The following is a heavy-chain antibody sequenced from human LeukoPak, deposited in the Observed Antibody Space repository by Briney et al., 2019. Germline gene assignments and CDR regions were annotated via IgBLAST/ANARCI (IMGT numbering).Heavy chain of an antibody. V-gene: IGHV4-59*01. J-gene: IGHJ6*03. D-gene: IGHD4-11*01. CDR1: GDSISSYY. Sequence: PSETLSLTCTVSGDSISSYYWSWIRQPPGKGLEWIGYIYYSGSTNYNPSLKSRVTISVDTSKNQFSLRLSSVTAADTAVYYCAREDYSNYVGGNYYYYYYMDVWGKGTTVTVSS. CDR2: IYYSGST. CDR3: AREDYSNYVGGNYYYYYYMDV.